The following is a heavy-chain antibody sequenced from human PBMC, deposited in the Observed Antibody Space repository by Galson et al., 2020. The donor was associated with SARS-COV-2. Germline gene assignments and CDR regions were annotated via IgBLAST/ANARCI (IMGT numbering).Heavy chain of an antibody. CDR2: INTNTGNP. CDR1: GYTFTSYA. D-gene: IGHD3-22*01. V-gene: IGHV7-4-1*02. J-gene: IGHJ3*02. Sequence: ASVKVSCKASGYTFTSYAMNWVRQAPGQGLEWMGWINTNTGNPTYAQGFTGRFVFSLDTSVSTAYLQISSLKAEDTAVYYCARYWVYDSSGYHKGEAFDIWGQGTMVTVSS. CDR3: ARYWVYDSSGYHKGEAFDI.